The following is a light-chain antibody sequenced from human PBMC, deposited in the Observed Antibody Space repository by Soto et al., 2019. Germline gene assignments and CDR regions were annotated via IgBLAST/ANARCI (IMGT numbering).Light chain of an antibody. Sequence: DMEMTQSPSSLSASVGDRVTITCRASQSISNYLNWYQHKPGKVPKLLIYAASSLQSGVPTRFSGSGSGTDFTLTINSLPHEDFATYYCQQSYGTPLTFGGGTKIEIK. J-gene: IGKJ4*01. CDR3: QQSYGTPLT. CDR1: QSISNY. V-gene: IGKV1-39*01. CDR2: AAS.